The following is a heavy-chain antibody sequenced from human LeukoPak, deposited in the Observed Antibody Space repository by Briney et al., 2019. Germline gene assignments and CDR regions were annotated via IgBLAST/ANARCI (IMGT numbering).Heavy chain of an antibody. CDR2: VYYSGNT. CDR1: GGSISSSRYY. CDR3: AREGYYDSSASGAFDI. J-gene: IGHJ3*02. Sequence: SETLSLTCTVSGGSISSSRYYWGWIRQPPGKGLEWIGSVYYSGNTYYNPSLKSRVTILVDTSKNQFSLKLSSVTAADTAVYYCAREGYYDSSASGAFDIWGQGTMVTVSS. V-gene: IGHV4-39*07. D-gene: IGHD3-22*01.